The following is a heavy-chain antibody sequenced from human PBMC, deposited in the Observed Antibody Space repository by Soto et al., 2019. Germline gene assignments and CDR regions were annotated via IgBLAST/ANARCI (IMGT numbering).Heavy chain of an antibody. CDR3: ARDVRMMTYGGVIAPDGFDI. CDR1: GGSISSYY. V-gene: IGHV4-59*01. Sequence: SETLSLTCTVSGGSISSYYWSWIRQPPGKGLEWIGYIYYSGSTNYNPSLKSRVTISVDTSKNQFSLKLSSVTAADTAVYYCARDVRMMTYGGVIAPDGFDIWGQGTVVTVSS. J-gene: IGHJ3*02. D-gene: IGHD3-16*02. CDR2: IYYSGST.